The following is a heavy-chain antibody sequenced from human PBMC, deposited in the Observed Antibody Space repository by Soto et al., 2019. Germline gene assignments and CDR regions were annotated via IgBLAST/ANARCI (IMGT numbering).Heavy chain of an antibody. CDR3: VSQRTSVLTQAYFDY. CDR2: VYYRGRS. CDR1: GASVSNRNYY. V-gene: IGHV4-39*01. D-gene: IGHD2-8*01. J-gene: IGHJ4*02. Sequence: SETLSLTCTVSGASVSNRNYYWGWIRQSPGKGLEWIGSVYYRGRSYSKSSVKSRVTISVDTSKNQFSLNLNSVTASDTAVYFCVSQRTSVLTQAYFDYWGPGALVTVSS.